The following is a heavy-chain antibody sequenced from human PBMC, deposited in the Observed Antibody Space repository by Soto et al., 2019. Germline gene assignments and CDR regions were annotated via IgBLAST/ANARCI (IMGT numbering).Heavy chain of an antibody. J-gene: IGHJ4*02. D-gene: IGHD1-7*01. V-gene: IGHV3-15*01. CDR3: TTSVTGTPRAIDY. CDR1: GLTFAKVW. Sequence: GGSLRLSCEVSGLTFAKVWMSWIRQAPGKGLERVGRIKSQIDGGRIDYAAPVKDRFTISRDDSKNTLYLQMNSLKTEDTAVYYCTTSVTGTPRAIDYWGQGNLVTVSS. CDR2: IKSQIDGGRI.